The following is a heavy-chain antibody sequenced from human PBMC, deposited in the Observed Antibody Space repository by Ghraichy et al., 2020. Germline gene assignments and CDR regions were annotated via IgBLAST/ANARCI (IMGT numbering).Heavy chain of an antibody. Sequence: SVKVSCKASGGTFSSYAISWVRQAPGQGLEWMGGIIPIFGTANYAQKFQGRVTITADESTSTAYMELSSLRSEDTAVYYCARDPLRGGGSGHYYYYGMDVWGQGTTVTVSS. V-gene: IGHV1-69*13. CDR1: GGTFSSYA. D-gene: IGHD2-15*01. CDR2: IIPIFGTA. J-gene: IGHJ6*02. CDR3: ARDPLRGGGSGHYYYYGMDV.